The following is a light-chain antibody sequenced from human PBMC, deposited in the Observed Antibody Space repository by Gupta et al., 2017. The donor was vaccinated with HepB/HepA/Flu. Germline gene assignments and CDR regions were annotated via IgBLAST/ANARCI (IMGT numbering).Light chain of an antibody. CDR2: DAF. CDR3: QHRSNWPLVT. Sequence: EIVLTQFPATLSLSPGERVTLSCRASQSVSLSLAWYQQKPGQAPRLLVYDAFTRDAGVPARFSGSGFGKDFTLTISRREQEDFAVYYCQHRSNWPLVTFGQGTLVDIK. J-gene: IGKJ5*01. CDR1: QSVSLS. V-gene: IGKV3-11*01.